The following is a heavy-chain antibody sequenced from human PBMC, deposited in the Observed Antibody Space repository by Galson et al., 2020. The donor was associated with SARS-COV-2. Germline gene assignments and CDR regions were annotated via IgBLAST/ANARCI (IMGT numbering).Heavy chain of an antibody. CDR3: ARAASVYYGMDV. CDR2: IWYDGSNK. V-gene: IGHV3-33*01. CDR1: GFTFSSYG. J-gene: IGHJ6*02. D-gene: IGHD5-18*01. Sequence: GESLKISCAASGFTFSSYGMHWVRQAPGKGLEWVAVIWYDGSNKYYADSVKGRFTISRDNSKNTLYLQMNSLRAEDTAVYYCARAASVYYGMDVWGQGTTVTVSS.